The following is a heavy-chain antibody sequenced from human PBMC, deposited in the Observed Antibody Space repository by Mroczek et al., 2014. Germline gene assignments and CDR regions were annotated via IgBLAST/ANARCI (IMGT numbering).Heavy chain of an antibody. J-gene: IGHJ6*02. V-gene: IGHV1-8*01. D-gene: IGHD3-3*01. Sequence: VQLVQSGAEVKKPGASVKVSCKASGYTFTSYDINWVRQATGQGLEWMGWMNPNSGNTGYAQKFQGRVTMTRNTSISTAYMELSSLRSEDTAVYYCARSSTYTYFGVLPPGGYYYGMDVWGQGTTVTVSS. CDR3: ARSSTYTYFGVLPPGGYYYGMDV. CDR1: GYTFTSYD. CDR2: MNPNSGNT.